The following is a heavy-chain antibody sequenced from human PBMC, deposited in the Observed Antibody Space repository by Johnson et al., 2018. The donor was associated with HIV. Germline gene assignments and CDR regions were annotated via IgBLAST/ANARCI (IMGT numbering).Heavy chain of an antibody. D-gene: IGHD3-10*01. J-gene: IGHJ3*02. Sequence: QVQLVESGGGVVQPGRSLRLSCAASGFTFSSYAMHWVRQAPGKGLEWVAVISYDGSNKYYADSVKGRFTIYRYNSKNTLYMEMNSLRAEDTAVYYWARDAGVDAFDIWGQGTMVTVSS. CDR1: GFTFSSYA. CDR3: ARDAGVDAFDI. CDR2: ISYDGSNK. V-gene: IGHV3-30-3*01.